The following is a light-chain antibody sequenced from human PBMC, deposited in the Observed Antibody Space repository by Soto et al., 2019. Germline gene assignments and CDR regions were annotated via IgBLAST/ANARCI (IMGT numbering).Light chain of an antibody. V-gene: IGKV1-5*01. J-gene: IGKJ2*01. CDR2: DAS. CDR1: QSVSSS. CDR3: QQYESFSPYT. Sequence: DIQMTQSPSTLSAFVGDRVTITCRASQSVSSSLAWYQQKPGKAPKLLIYDASTLGSGVPSRFSGSGYGTEFTLTINSLQPGDFATYYCQQYESFSPYTFGQGTRLEI.